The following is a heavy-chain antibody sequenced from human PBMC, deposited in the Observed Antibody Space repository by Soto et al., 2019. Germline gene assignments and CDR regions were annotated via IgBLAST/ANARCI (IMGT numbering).Heavy chain of an antibody. D-gene: IGHD5-18*01. CDR1: GGSISSYD. V-gene: IGHV4-59*08. J-gene: IGHJ6*03. CDR3: ARRIREDYYYYYMDV. Sequence: SETLSLTCTVAGGSISSYDWSWIRQPPGKGLEWIGYIYYSGSTNYNPSLKSRVTISVDTSKNQFSLKLSSVTAADTAVYYCARRIREDYYYYYMDVWGKGTTVTVSS. CDR2: IYYSGST.